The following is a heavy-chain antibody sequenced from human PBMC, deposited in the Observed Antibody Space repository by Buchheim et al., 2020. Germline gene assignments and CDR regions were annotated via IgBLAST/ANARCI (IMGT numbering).Heavy chain of an antibody. J-gene: IGHJ4*02. CDR1: GGSFSGYY. CDR2: INHSGST. V-gene: IGHV4-34*01. CDR3: ARGLRGSPVDY. Sequence: QVQLQQWGAGLLKPSETLSLTCAVYGGSFSGYYWSWIRQPPGKGLEWIWEINHSGSTNYNPSLKRRVTISVDTFNNQFSLKLSSVTAADTAVYFCARGLRGSPVDYWGQGTL.